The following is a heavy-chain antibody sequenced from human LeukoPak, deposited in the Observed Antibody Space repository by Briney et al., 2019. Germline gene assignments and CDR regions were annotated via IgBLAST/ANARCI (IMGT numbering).Heavy chain of an antibody. V-gene: IGHV3-23*01. CDR1: GFTFSSYA. D-gene: IGHD5-18*01. CDR2: ISGSGGGT. CDR3: ALSRGAYTYGPFDY. Sequence: GGSLRLSCAASGFTFSSYAMSWVRQAPGKGLEWVSGISGSGGGTYYADSVKGRFTISRDNSKDTLYLQMNSLRAEDTAVYYCALSRGAYTYGPFDYWGQGTLVTVSS. J-gene: IGHJ4*02.